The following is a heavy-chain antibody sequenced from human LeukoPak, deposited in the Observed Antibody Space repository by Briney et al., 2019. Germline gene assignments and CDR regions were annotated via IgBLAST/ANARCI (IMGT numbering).Heavy chain of an antibody. V-gene: IGHV4-59*01. CDR2: IYYGGTT. CDR1: GGSFSTYY. Sequence: PSETLSLTCSVSGGSFSTYYWSWIRQPPGKGLEWVGFIYYGGTTDYNPSLKSRVTISVDTSKKQFSLKLSSVTAADAAVYYCARGVVLTGYPLDFWGRGTLVTVSS. D-gene: IGHD3-9*01. CDR3: ARGVVLTGYPLDF. J-gene: IGHJ4*02.